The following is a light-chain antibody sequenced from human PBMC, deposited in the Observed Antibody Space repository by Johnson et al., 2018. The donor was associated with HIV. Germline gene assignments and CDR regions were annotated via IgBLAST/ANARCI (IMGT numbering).Light chain of an antibody. CDR3: ETWARSLCGV. CDR2: DNN. J-gene: IGLJ1*01. V-gene: IGLV1-51*01. CDR1: GSNIGNNY. Sequence: QSVLTQPPSVSAAPGQKVTISCSGSGSNIGNNYVSWYQQLPGTAPKLLIYDNNQRTSGIPDRFSGSKSGTSATLGITGLQTWDEADYYCETWARSLCGVFGTGTKVTVL.